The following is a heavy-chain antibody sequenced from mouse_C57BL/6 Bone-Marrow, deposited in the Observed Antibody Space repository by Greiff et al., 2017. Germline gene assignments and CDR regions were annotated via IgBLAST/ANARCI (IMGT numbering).Heavy chain of an antibody. CDR3: ARLAAQATWFAY. CDR1: GYTFTSYG. J-gene: IGHJ3*01. D-gene: IGHD3-2*02. CDR2: IYPRSGNT. Sequence: LQESGAELARPGASVKLSCKASGYTFTSYGISWVKQRTGQGLEWIGEIYPRSGNTYYNEKFKGKATLTADKSSSTAYMELRSLTSEDSAVYFCARLAAQATWFAYWGQGTLVTVSA. V-gene: IGHV1-81*01.